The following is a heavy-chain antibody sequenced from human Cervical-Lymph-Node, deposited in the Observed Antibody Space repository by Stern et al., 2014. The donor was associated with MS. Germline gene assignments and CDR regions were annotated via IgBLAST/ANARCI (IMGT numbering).Heavy chain of an antibody. CDR1: GYTFTDYG. Sequence: VQLVESGGGVKKPGASVKVSCKTSGYTFTDYGVTWWRLAPGQGLEWMGLIIGQNVVTNDARKFQDIFTITTDTSTNTAYLELSSLRADDTAIYYCARDRANYGVFDYFGQGSRVTFSA. CDR2: IIGQNVVT. J-gene: IGHJ4*02. V-gene: IGHV1-18*01. CDR3: ARDRANYGVFDY. D-gene: IGHD4-17*01.